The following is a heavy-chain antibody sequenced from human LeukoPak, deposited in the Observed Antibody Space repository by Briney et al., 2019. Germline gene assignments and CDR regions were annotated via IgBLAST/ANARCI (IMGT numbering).Heavy chain of an antibody. CDR1: GFTFSSYG. V-gene: IGHV3-30*18. Sequence: PGGSLRLSCAASGFTFSSYGMHWVRQAPGKGLEWVAVISYDGSNKYYADSVKGRFTISRDNSKNTLYLQMNSLRAEVTAVCYCAKGDITMVRGVIGYYYYGMDVWGQGTTVTVSS. CDR3: AKGDITMVRGVIGYYYYGMDV. D-gene: IGHD3-10*01. CDR2: ISYDGSNK. J-gene: IGHJ6*02.